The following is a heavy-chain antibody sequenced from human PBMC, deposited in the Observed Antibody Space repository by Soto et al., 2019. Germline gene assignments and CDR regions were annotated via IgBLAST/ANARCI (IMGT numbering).Heavy chain of an antibody. Sequence: PGGSLRLSCAASGFTFSSYAMSWVRQAPGKGLEWVSAISGSSGSTYYADSVKGRFTISRDNSKNTLYLQMNSLRAEDTAVYYCAKDEGDDYGDYSTPNFDYWGQGTLVTVSS. CDR3: AKDEGDDYGDYSTPNFDY. V-gene: IGHV3-23*01. J-gene: IGHJ4*02. D-gene: IGHD4-17*01. CDR2: ISGSSGST. CDR1: GFTFSSYA.